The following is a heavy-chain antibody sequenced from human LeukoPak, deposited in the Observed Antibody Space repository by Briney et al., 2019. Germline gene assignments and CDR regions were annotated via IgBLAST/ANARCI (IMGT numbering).Heavy chain of an antibody. CDR3: ARDYYGSGSHDY. D-gene: IGHD3-10*01. CDR1: GFTLSSYW. V-gene: IGHV3-7*01. CDR2: IREDGNEK. J-gene: IGHJ4*02. Sequence: GGSLRLSCVASGFTLSSYWMSWVRQAPGKGLEWVANIREDGNEKYYVDSVKGRFTISRDNAKNSLYLQMISLRAEDTAIYYCARDYYGSGSHDYWGQGTLVTVSS.